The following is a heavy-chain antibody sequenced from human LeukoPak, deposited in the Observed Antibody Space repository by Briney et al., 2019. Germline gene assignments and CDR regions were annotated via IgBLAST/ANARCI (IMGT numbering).Heavy chain of an antibody. D-gene: IGHD3-16*02. J-gene: IGHJ4*02. CDR1: GFTFSSFE. CDR2: ISSSGSNI. V-gene: IGHV3-48*03. CDR3: ARGGLYDYVWGSYRRQSFDY. Sequence: PGGSLRLSCAASGFTFSSFEMNWVRQAPGKGREWVSYISSSGSNIYYADSVKGRFTISRDNAKNSLYLQMNSLSDEDTAVYSCARGGLYDYVWGSYRRQSFDYWGQGTLVTVSS.